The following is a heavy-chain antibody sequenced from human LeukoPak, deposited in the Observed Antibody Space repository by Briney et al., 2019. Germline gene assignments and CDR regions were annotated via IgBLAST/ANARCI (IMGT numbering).Heavy chain of an antibody. D-gene: IGHD6-13*01. CDR3: ATESSAALDC. J-gene: IGHJ4*02. Sequence: GGSLRLSCATSGFSFSSTFLNWVRQAPGKELQYVSSIDTVDYTYYADSVKGRFTISRDNAKNSLYLQMNSLRSEDTAVYFCATESSAALDCWGQGTLVTVSS. CDR2: IDTVDYT. V-gene: IGHV3-69-1*01. CDR1: GFSFSSTF.